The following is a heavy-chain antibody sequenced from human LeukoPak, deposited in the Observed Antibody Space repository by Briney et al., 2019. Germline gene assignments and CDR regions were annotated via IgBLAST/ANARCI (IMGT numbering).Heavy chain of an antibody. V-gene: IGHV4-59*01. CDR2: IYYSGST. CDR1: GGSISSYY. CDR3: ARGSTYYYYMDV. Sequence: SETLSLTCTVSGGSISSYYWSWIRQPPGKGLEWIGYIYYSGSTNYNPSLKSRVTISVDTSKNQFSLKLSSVTAADTAVYYCARGSTYYYYMDVWGKGTTVTISS. J-gene: IGHJ6*03. D-gene: IGHD1-26*01.